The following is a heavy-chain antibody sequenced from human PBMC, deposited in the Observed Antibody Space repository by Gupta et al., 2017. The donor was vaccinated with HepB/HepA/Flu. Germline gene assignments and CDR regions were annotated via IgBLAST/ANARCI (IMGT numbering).Heavy chain of an antibody. Sequence: EVQVLESGGGLVQPGGSLRLSCAAAGFTFTHDALNWVRQAPGKGLEWVSIISAGADATYYADSVKGRFTISRDNSKNTLYLQLNSLRADDTALYYCAKSNQVGITTAFDYWGQGTLVTVSS. D-gene: IGHD1-26*01. J-gene: IGHJ4*02. V-gene: IGHV3-23*01. CDR1: GFTFTHDA. CDR3: AKSNQVGITTAFDY. CDR2: ISAGADAT.